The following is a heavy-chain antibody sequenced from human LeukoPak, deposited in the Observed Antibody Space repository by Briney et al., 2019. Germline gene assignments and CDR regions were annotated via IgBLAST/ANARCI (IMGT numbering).Heavy chain of an antibody. Sequence: GGSLRLSCAASGFTFDDYAMHWVRQAPGKGLEWVSLISWDGGSTYYADSVKGRFTISRDNSKNSLYLQMNSLRAEDTALYYCAKDSRAGRFSFDYWGQGTLVTVSS. V-gene: IGHV3-43D*03. D-gene: IGHD3-10*01. CDR2: ISWDGGST. CDR1: GFTFDDYA. CDR3: AKDSRAGRFSFDY. J-gene: IGHJ4*02.